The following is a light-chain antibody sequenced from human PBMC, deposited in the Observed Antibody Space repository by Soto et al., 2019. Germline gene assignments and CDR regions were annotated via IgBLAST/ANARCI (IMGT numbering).Light chain of an antibody. CDR2: GAS. CDR3: QQYGSSPT. Sequence: TQSPSSLSASVGDRFTITCRASQSISSYLAWYQQKPGQAPRLLIYGASSRATGIPDRFSGSGSGTDFTLTISRLEPEDFAVYYCQQYGSSPTFGQGTKVDIK. CDR1: QSISSY. V-gene: IGKV3-20*01. J-gene: IGKJ1*01.